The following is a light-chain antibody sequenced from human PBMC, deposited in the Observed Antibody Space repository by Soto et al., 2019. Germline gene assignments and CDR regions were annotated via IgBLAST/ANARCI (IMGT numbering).Light chain of an antibody. V-gene: IGKV3-20*01. J-gene: IGKJ2*01. CDR3: QHFDSSSYT. CDR2: GAS. Sequence: EVVLTQSPGTLSLSPGQRATLSCRASQSVTSSYLAWYQQKPGQAPRLLIYGASIRATGIPDRFSGSGSGADFTLTISRLEPEDFALFYCQHFDSSSYTFGQGDQAGD. CDR1: QSVTSSY.